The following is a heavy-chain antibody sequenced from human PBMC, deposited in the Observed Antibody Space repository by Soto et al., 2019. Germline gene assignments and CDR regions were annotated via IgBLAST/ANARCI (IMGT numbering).Heavy chain of an antibody. CDR3: ARGCSGGSCYNFDY. J-gene: IGHJ4*02. V-gene: IGHV3-48*01. CDR1: GFSFRSYS. Sequence: GGSLRLSCAASGFSFRSYSMTWVRQAPGKGLEWVSYISSSSSSISYADSVKGRFTISRDNAKNSLYLQMNSLRAEDTAVYYCARGCSGGSCYNFDYWGQGTLVTVS. D-gene: IGHD2-15*01. CDR2: ISSSSSSI.